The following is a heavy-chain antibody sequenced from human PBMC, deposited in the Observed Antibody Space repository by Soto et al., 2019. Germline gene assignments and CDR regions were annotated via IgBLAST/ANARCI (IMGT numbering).Heavy chain of an antibody. CDR2: IYYSGST. CDR1: GGSISSGGYY. D-gene: IGHD3-22*01. V-gene: IGHV4-31*03. CDR3: ARDCLYYYDSSGYRWFDP. Sequence: SETLSLTCTVSGGSISSGGYYWSWIRQHPGKGLEWIGYIYYSGSTYYNPSLKSRVTISVDTSKNQFSLKLSSVTAADTAVYYCARDCLYYYDSSGYRWFDPWGQGTMVTVYS. J-gene: IGHJ5*02.